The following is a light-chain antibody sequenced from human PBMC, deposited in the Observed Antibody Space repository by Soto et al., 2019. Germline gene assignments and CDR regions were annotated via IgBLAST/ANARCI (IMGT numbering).Light chain of an antibody. J-gene: IGKJ1*01. CDR3: QHYGRSPT. Sequence: EIVLTHSPGTLSLSPGERATLSCRASQSVTTSFLAWYQQKPGQAPRLLIYAASSRATGIPDRFSGSGSGTDFTLTISRLEPEDVAVYYCQHYGRSPTFGQGTKVDIK. CDR1: QSVTTSF. CDR2: AAS. V-gene: IGKV3-20*01.